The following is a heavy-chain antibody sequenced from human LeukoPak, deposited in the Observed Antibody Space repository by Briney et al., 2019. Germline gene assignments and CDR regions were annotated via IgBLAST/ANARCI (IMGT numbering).Heavy chain of an antibody. CDR2: ISSSSSYI. D-gene: IGHD6-19*01. V-gene: IGHV3-21*01. CDR1: GFTFSSYS. Sequence: PGGSLRLSCAASGFTFSSYSMNWVRQAPGKGLEWVSSISSSSSYIYYADSVKGRFTISRDNAKNTLYLQMNSLRAEDTAVYYCAGDPGAIAVAGTHYYYYYYGMDVWGKGTTVTVSS. CDR3: AGDPGAIAVAGTHYYYYYYGMDV. J-gene: IGHJ6*04.